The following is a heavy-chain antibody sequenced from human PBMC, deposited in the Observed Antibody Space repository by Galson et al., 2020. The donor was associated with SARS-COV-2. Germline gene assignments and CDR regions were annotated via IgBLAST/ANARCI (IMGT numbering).Heavy chain of an antibody. D-gene: IGHD2-15*01. CDR3: ARDRNCSGGSCSYFDY. Sequence: SETLSLTCTVSGGSISSGGYYWSWIRQHPGKGLEWIGYIYYSGSNYYNPSLKSRVTISVDTSKNQFSLKLSSVTAADTAVYYCARDRNCSGGSCSYFDYWGQGTLVTVSS. J-gene: IGHJ4*02. CDR1: GGSISSGGYY. V-gene: IGHV4-31*03. CDR2: IYYSGSN.